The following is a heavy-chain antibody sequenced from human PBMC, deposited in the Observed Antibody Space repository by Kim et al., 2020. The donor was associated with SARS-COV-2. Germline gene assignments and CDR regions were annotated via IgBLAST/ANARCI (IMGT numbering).Heavy chain of an antibody. D-gene: IGHD3-22*01. V-gene: IGHV3-21*01. CDR1: VFTFSSYS. CDR2: ISSSSSYI. J-gene: IGHJ4*02. CDR3: ASTPTWEYDSSGYCDY. Sequence: GGSLRLSCAASVFTFSSYSMNWVRQAPGKGLEWVSSISSSSSYIYYADSVKGRFTISRDNAKNSLYLQMNSLRAEDTAVYYCASTPTWEYDSSGYCDYWGQGTLVTVSS.